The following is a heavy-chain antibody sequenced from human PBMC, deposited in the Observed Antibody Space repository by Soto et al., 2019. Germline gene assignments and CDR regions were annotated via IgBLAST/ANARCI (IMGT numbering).Heavy chain of an antibody. Sequence: EVQLLESGGGLVQPGGSLRLSCAASGFIFNTYAMNWVRLAPGRGLEWVSSIGRTGGSTYYADSVKGRFTISRDNPSNTLYLQMNTLRAEDTAVYYCAKSRPGMDVWGQGTSVTVSS. J-gene: IGHJ6*02. CDR2: IGRTGGST. CDR3: AKSRPGMDV. V-gene: IGHV3-23*01. CDR1: GFIFNTYA.